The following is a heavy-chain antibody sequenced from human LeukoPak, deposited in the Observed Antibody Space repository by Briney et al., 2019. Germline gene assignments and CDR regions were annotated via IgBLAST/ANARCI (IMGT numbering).Heavy chain of an antibody. CDR1: GGFISSYY. J-gene: IGHJ4*02. D-gene: IGHD5-24*01. V-gene: IGHV4-59*01. CDR3: ARESEMATIKGPHYYFDY. Sequence: SETLSLTCTVSGGFISSYYWSWIRQPPGKGLEWIGYIYYSGSTNYNPSLKSRVTISVDTSKNQFSLKLSSVTAADTAVYYCARESEMATIKGPHYYFDYWSQGTLVTVSS. CDR2: IYYSGST.